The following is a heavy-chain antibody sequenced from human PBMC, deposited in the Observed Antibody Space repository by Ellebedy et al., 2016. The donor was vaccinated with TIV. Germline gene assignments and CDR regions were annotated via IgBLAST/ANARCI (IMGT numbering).Heavy chain of an antibody. V-gene: IGHV1-2*02. D-gene: IGHD4-17*01. Sequence: AASVKVSCKASGYTFTGYYMHWVRQAPGQGLEWMGWINSNSGGTNYAQKFQGRVTMTRDTSTQTVYMEYSSLRSDDTAVYFCASAVNTIPLYYSCAMDVWGQGTTVTVSS. CDR3: ASAVNTIPLYYSCAMDV. CDR1: GYTFTGYY. J-gene: IGHJ6*02. CDR2: INSNSGGT.